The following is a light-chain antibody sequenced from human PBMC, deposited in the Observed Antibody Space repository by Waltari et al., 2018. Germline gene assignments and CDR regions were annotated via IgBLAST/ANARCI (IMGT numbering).Light chain of an antibody. Sequence: EIVLTQSPGTLSLSPGERGPLSCMASQSVSSSYLAWYQQKPGQAPRLLIYGASSRATGIPDRFSGSGSGTDFTLTITRLEPEDFAVYYCQQYGRSPTFGQGTKVEIK. V-gene: IGKV3-20*01. CDR1: QSVSSSY. CDR2: GAS. CDR3: QQYGRSPT. J-gene: IGKJ1*01.